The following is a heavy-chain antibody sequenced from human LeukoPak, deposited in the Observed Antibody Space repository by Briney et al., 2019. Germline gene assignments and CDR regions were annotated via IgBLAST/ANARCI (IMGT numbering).Heavy chain of an antibody. CDR2: ISSNGGST. CDR1: GLTFGTYA. CDR3: ARDANYYGMDV. Sequence: GGSLRLSCAASGLTFGTYAMHWVRQAPGKGLEYVSAISSNGGSTYYANSVKGRFTISRDNSKKTLYLQMGSLRAEDMAVYYCARDANYYGMDVWGRGTTVTVSS. J-gene: IGHJ6*02. V-gene: IGHV3-64*01.